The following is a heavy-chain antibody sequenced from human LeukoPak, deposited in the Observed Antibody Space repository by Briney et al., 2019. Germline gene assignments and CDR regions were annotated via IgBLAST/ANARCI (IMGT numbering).Heavy chain of an antibody. CDR3: ARGPGSSWSLDYFDY. J-gene: IGHJ4*02. V-gene: IGHV3-53*01. D-gene: IGHD6-13*01. CDR1: GFTVSSNY. Sequence: GGSLRLSCAASGFTVSSNYMSWVRQAPGKGLEWVSVIYSGGSTYYSDSVTGRFTISRDNSKNTLYLQMNSLRAEDTAVYYCARGPGSSWSLDYFDYWGQGTLVTVS. CDR2: IYSGGST.